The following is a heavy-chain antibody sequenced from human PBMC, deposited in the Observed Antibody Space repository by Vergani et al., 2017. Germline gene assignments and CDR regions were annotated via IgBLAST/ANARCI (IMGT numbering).Heavy chain of an antibody. CDR1: GYTFTSYG. CDR3: ARVVGATTNYYGMDV. J-gene: IGHJ6*02. D-gene: IGHD1-26*01. Sequence: QVQLVQSGAEVKKPGASVKVSCKASGYTFTSYGISWVRQAPGQGLEWMGRIIPILGIANYAQKFQGRVTITADKSTSTAYMELSSLRSEDTAVYYCARVVGATTNYYGMDVWGQGTTVTVSS. CDR2: IIPILGIA. V-gene: IGHV1-69*04.